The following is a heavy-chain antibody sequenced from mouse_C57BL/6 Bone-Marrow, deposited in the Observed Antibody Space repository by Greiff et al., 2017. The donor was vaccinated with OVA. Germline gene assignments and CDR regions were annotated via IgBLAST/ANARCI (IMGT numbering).Heavy chain of an antibody. Sequence: QVQLQQPGAELVMPGASVKLSCKASGYTFTSYWMHWVKQRPGQGLEWIGEIDPSDSYTNYNQKFKGKSTLTVDKSSSTAYMQLSSLTSEDSAVYYCARSEYDGKRFAYGGQGTLVTVSA. CDR3: ARSEYDGKRFAY. J-gene: IGHJ3*01. V-gene: IGHV1-69*01. CDR1: GYTFTSYW. D-gene: IGHD2-4*01. CDR2: IDPSDSYT.